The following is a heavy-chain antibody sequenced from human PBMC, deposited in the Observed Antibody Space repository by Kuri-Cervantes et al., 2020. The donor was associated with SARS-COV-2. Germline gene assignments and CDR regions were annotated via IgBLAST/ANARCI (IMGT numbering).Heavy chain of an antibody. CDR1: GFTFSSYW. D-gene: IGHD6-19*01. J-gene: IGHJ4*02. V-gene: IGHV3-7*03. Sequence: GESLKISCAASGFTFSSYWMSLVLQAPGKGLEWVANIKQDGSEKYYVDSVKGRFTISRDNSRSMMYLQINSLRAEDTALYYCAKGTRSAWDGNYFDYWGQGTLVTVSS. CDR2: IKQDGSEK. CDR3: AKGTRSAWDGNYFDY.